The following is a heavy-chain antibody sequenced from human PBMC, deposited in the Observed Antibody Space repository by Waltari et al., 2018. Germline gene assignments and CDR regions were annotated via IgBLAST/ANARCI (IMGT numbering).Heavy chain of an antibody. V-gene: IGHV1-18*01. Sequence: QVQLVQSGAEVKKPGASVKVSCKASGYTFTSYGISWVRQAPGQGLEWMGWISAYNGNTNYAQKPQGRVTMTTDTSTRTSEMELTVPGSDATALYYCAREQVGASNPPFDYWGQGTLVTVSS. J-gene: IGHJ4*02. CDR1: GYTFTSYG. CDR2: ISAYNGNT. CDR3: AREQVGASNPPFDY. D-gene: IGHD1-26*01.